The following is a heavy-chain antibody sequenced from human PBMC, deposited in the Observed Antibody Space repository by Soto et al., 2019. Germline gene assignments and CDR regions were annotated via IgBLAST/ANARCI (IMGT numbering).Heavy chain of an antibody. Sequence: QVQLVQSGAEVKKPGASVTVSCKASGYTFSRHGISWVRQAPGQGLEWMAWSGNTNYAQKFQGRLTLTTNPSTRTAYMGLRSLRSDDTAVDYCARGADDFSSGYYYEYWGQGTLGTVSS. V-gene: IGHV1-18*04. CDR2: SGNT. CDR1: GYTFSRHG. D-gene: IGHD3-3*01. J-gene: IGHJ4*02. CDR3: ARGADDFSSGYYYEY.